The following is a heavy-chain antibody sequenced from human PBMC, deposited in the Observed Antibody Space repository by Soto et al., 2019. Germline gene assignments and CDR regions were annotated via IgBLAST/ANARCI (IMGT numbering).Heavy chain of an antibody. CDR3: ATKQGGGSYAPFES. J-gene: IGHJ4*02. V-gene: IGHV3-23*01. CDR2: ISGSGGST. D-gene: IGHD1-26*01. CDR1: GFTFSSYA. Sequence: EVQLLESGGGLVQPGGSLRLSCAASGFTFSSYAMSWVRQAPGKGLEWVSSISGSGGSTYYADSVKGRFTISRDNTKNTLYRQPNCLRAEDMAVYYCATKQGGGSYAPFESWGQGTLFTVSS.